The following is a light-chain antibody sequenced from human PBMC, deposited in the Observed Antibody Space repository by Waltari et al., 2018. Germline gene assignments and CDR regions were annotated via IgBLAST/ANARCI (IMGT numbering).Light chain of an antibody. CDR2: GAS. Sequence: EIVMTQSPATLSVSPGERATLSCRASQSVSNNLAWYQHKPGQSPRLILYGASTRASGIPARFSGSWSGEEFSLTIRSLQSEDFAVYYCQQYNNWLADFGQETRLAIK. CDR1: QSVSNN. V-gene: IGKV3-15*01. CDR3: QQYNNWLAD. J-gene: IGKJ5*01.